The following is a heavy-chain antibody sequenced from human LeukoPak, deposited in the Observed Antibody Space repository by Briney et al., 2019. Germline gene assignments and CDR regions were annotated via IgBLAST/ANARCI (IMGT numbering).Heavy chain of an antibody. V-gene: IGHV4-38-2*01. Sequence: PSETLSLTCAVSGYSIRSGYYWGWIRQPPGKGLEWIGSMYHSGSTYYNPSLKSRVTISADTSNNQFSLKLSSVTAADTAVYYCARQGGYCDISSCYSFYYYYYYMDVWGKGTTVTVSS. CDR1: GYSIRSGYY. D-gene: IGHD2-2*01. CDR2: MYHSGST. CDR3: ARQGGYCDISSCYSFYYYYYYMDV. J-gene: IGHJ6*03.